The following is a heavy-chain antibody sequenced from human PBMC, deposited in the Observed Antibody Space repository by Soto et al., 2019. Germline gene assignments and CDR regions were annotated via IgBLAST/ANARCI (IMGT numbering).Heavy chain of an antibody. CDR3: ARGGRDGYPTTFDY. V-gene: IGHV1-69*13. CDR2: IIPIFGTA. J-gene: IGHJ4*02. CDR1: GGTFSSYA. D-gene: IGHD5-12*01. Sequence: SVKVSCKASGGTFSSYAISWVRQAPGQGLEWMGGIIPIFGTANYAQKFQGRVTITADESTSTAYMELSSLRSEDTAVYYCARGGRDGYPTTFDYWGQGTLVTVSS.